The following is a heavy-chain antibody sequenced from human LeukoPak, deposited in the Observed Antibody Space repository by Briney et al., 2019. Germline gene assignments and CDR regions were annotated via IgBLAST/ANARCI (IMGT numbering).Heavy chain of an antibody. J-gene: IGHJ6*03. V-gene: IGHV1-2*02. CDR3: ARGGSPIFYYYMDV. Sequence: PRASVKVSCKASGYTFSSYGISWVRQAPGQGLEWMGWINPNSGGTNYAQRFQGGVTMTRDTSINTAYMELSRLRSDDTAMYYCARGGSPIFYYYMDVWGKGTTVTISS. D-gene: IGHD2-2*01. CDR1: GYTFSSYG. CDR2: INPNSGGT.